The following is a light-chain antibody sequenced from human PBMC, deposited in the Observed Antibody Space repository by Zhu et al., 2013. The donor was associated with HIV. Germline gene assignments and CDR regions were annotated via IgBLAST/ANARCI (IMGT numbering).Light chain of an antibody. CDR1: SSNIGAGYD. J-gene: IGLJ2*01. Sequence: QSVLTQPPSVSGAPGQRVTISCTGSSSNIGAGYDVHWYQQLPGTAPKLLIYDNRNRPSGVPDRFSGFKSGNTASLTISGLQAEDEADYYCTSYISSSTYVVFGGGTKLTVL. V-gene: IGLV1-40*01. CDR3: TSYISSSTYVV. CDR2: DNR.